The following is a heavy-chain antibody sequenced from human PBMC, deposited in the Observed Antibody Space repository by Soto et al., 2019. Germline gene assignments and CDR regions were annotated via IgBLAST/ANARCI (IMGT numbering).Heavy chain of an antibody. V-gene: IGHV5-51*01. CDR1: GYSFTSYW. Sequence: GESLKISCKGSGYSFTSYWIGWVRQMPGKGLEWMGIIYPGDSDTRYSPSFQGQVTISADKSISTAYLQWSSLKASDTAMYYCARGGTAPDRDDYGDYFQHWGQGTLVTVSS. D-gene: IGHD4-17*01. CDR3: ARGGTAPDRDDYGDYFQH. J-gene: IGHJ1*01. CDR2: IYPGDSDT.